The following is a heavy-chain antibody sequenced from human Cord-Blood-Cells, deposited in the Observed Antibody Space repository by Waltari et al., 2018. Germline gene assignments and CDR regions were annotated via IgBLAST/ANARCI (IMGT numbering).Heavy chain of an antibody. CDR2: INHSGST. CDR1: GGSFSGYF. Sequence: QVQLQQWGAGLLKPSETLSLTCAVYGGSFSGYFWRWIRQPPGKGLEWIGEINHSGSTNYNPSLKSRVTISVDTSKNQFSLKLSSVTAADTAVYYCASATVTTYYYYMDVWGKGTTVTVSS. J-gene: IGHJ6*03. D-gene: IGHD4-17*01. V-gene: IGHV4-34*01. CDR3: ASATVTTYYYYMDV.